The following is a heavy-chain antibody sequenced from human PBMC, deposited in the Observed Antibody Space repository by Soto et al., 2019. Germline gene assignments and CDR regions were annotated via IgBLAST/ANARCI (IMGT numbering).Heavy chain of an antibody. Sequence: QVPLVQSGAEVKKPGSSVKVSCKASGGTFSSYAISWVRQAPGQGLEWMGGIIPIFGTANYAQKFQGRVTITADESTTTAYMELSSLRSEDTAVYYCSLAQSRLIAARPFDYWGQGTLVTVSS. V-gene: IGHV1-69*01. CDR1: GGTFSSYA. J-gene: IGHJ4*02. D-gene: IGHD6-6*01. CDR2: IIPIFGTA. CDR3: SLAQSRLIAARPFDY.